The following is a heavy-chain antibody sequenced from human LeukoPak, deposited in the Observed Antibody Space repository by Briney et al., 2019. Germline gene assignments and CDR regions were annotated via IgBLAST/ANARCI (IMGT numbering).Heavy chain of an antibody. CDR3: ARPYCSGGSCYWFDP. J-gene: IGHJ5*02. CDR1: GYTFTGYY. Sequence: GASVKVSCKASGYTFTGYYMHWVRQAPGQGLEWMGWINPNSGGTNYAQKFQGRVTMTRDTSISTAYMELSRLRSDDTAVYYCARPYCSGGSCYWFDPWGQGTLVTVPS. CDR2: INPNSGGT. D-gene: IGHD2-15*01. V-gene: IGHV1-2*02.